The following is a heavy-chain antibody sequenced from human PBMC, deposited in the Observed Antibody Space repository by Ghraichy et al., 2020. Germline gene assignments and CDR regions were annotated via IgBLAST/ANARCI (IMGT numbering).Heavy chain of an antibody. Sequence: SLSLTCAASGFTFSSYAMSWVRQAPGKGLEWVSAISGSGGSTYYADSVKGRFTISRDNSKNTLYLQMNSLRAEDTAVYYCAKDRDYDYVWGSYRQNYFDYWGQGTLVTVSS. D-gene: IGHD3-16*02. CDR2: ISGSGGST. CDR1: GFTFSSYA. CDR3: AKDRDYDYVWGSYRQNYFDY. J-gene: IGHJ4*02. V-gene: IGHV3-23*01.